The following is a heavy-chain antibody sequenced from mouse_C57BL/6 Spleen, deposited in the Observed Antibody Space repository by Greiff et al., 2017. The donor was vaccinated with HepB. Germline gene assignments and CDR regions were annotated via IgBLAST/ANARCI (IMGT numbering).Heavy chain of an antibody. J-gene: IGHJ3*01. Sequence: EVQLQQSGPGLVKPSQSLSLTCSVTGYSITSGYYWNWIRQFPGNKLEWMGYISYDGSNNYNPSLKNRISITRDTSKNQFFLKLSSVTTEDTATYYCARHWEGFAYWGQGTLVTVSA. V-gene: IGHV3-6*01. D-gene: IGHD4-1*01. CDR3: ARHWEGFAY. CDR1: GYSITSGYY. CDR2: ISYDGSN.